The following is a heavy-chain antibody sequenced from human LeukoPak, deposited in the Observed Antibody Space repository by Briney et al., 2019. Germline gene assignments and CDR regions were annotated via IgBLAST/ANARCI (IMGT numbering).Heavy chain of an antibody. V-gene: IGHV1-8*01. Sequence: APVKVSCKASGYTFTSYDINWVRQATGQGLEWMGWMNPNSGNTGYAQKFQGRVTMTRNTSISTAYMELSSLRSEDTAVYYCARGRPMITFGGVIAKYYYYGMDVWGQGTTVTVSS. D-gene: IGHD3-16*02. CDR3: ARGRPMITFGGVIAKYYYYGMDV. J-gene: IGHJ6*02. CDR2: MNPNSGNT. CDR1: GYTFTSYD.